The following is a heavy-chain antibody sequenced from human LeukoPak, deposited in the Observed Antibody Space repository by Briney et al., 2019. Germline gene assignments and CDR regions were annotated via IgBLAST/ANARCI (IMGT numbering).Heavy chain of an antibody. CDR3: ARGVYSFDY. CDR1: GGSFSGYY. CDR2: INHSGST. D-gene: IGHD1-26*01. V-gene: IGHV4-34*01. Sequence: SETLSLTCAVYGGSFSGYYWSWIRQPPGKGLEWIGEINHSGSTNYNPSLKSRVTISVDTSKNQFSLKLSSVTAADTAVYYCARGVYSFDYWGQGTLVSVSS. J-gene: IGHJ4*02.